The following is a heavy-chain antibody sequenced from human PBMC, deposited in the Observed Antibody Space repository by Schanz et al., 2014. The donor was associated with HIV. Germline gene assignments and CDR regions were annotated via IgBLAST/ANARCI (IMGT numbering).Heavy chain of an antibody. CDR2: MNPNSGVT. V-gene: IGHV1-2*02. CDR3: AREKTTLNWFDP. J-gene: IGHJ5*02. CDR1: GYTFSGYY. Sequence: QVHLVQSGAEVKKPGASVKVSCKASGYTFSGYYIHWVRQAPGQGLEWMGWMNPNSGVTEDAQKFQGRVTMTRDTSTSTAYMDLRSLRSDDTAVYYCAREKTTLNWFDPWGQGTLVTVSS.